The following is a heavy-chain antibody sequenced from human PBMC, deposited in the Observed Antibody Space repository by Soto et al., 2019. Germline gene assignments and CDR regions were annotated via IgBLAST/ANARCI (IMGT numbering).Heavy chain of an antibody. J-gene: IGHJ3*02. Sequence: GGSLRLSCAASGFTFSSYAMHWGRQAPGKGLEWVAVISYDGSNKYYADSVKGRFTISRDNSKNTLYLQMNSLRAEDTAVYYCARDPGSFAFDTWGQGTMVTISS. D-gene: IGHD7-27*01. CDR2: ISYDGSNK. CDR3: ARDPGSFAFDT. CDR1: GFTFSSYA. V-gene: IGHV3-30-3*01.